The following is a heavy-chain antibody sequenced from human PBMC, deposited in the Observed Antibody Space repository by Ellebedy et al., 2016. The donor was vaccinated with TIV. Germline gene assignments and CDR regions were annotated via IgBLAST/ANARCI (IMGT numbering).Heavy chain of an antibody. J-gene: IGHJ4*02. D-gene: IGHD2-15*01. V-gene: IGHV5-10-1*01. CDR3: AKSSGFCSGGSCYPFDF. Sequence: KVSXXGSGYTFPTYWISWVRKMPGKGLEWMGRIDPSDSYTNYSPSFQGHVTISADKSTSTVHLQWNSLKASDTAMYYCAKSSGFCSGGSCYPFDFWGQGTLVTVSS. CDR1: GYTFPTYW. CDR2: IDPSDSYT.